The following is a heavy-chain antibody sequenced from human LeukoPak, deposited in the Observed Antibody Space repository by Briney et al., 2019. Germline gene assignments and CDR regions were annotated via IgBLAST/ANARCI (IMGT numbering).Heavy chain of an antibody. CDR2: INPNSGGT. D-gene: IGHD3-3*01. Sequence: ASVKVSCMASGYTFTCYYMHWVRQAPGQGLEWMGWINPNSGGTNYAQKFQGRVTMTRDTSISTAYMELSRLRSDDTAVYYCARATIFGVVIMDWFDPWGQGTLVTVSS. CDR3: ARATIFGVVIMDWFDP. J-gene: IGHJ5*02. CDR1: GYTFTCYY. V-gene: IGHV1-2*02.